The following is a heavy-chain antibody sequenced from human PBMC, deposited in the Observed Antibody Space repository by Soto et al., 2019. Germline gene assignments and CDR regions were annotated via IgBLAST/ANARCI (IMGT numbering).Heavy chain of an antibody. Sequence: PGGSLRLSCAASGFTFSSYSMNWVRQAPGKGLEWVANIKQDGSEKYYVDSVKGRFTISRDNAKNSLYLQMNSLRAEDTAVYYCARENHGGSDYWGQGTLVTVSS. CDR2: IKQDGSEK. CDR3: ARENHGGSDY. D-gene: IGHD3-10*01. CDR1: GFTFSSYS. J-gene: IGHJ4*02. V-gene: IGHV3-7*01.